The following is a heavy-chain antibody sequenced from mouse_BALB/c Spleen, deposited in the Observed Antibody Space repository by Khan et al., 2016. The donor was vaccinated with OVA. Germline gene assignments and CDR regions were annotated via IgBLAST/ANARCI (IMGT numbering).Heavy chain of an antibody. Sequence: EVQLQESGPGLVKPSQSLSLTCTVTGYSITSGYAWNWIRQFPGNKLEWMGYLSYSGVTSYTPSLKSRISITRDTSKNQFFLQLNSVTTEDTATYCCARENYYGYYFDYWGQGTTLTVSS. CDR3: ARENYYGYYFDY. J-gene: IGHJ2*01. V-gene: IGHV3-2*02. CDR1: GYSITSGYA. CDR2: LSYSGVT. D-gene: IGHD1-1*01.